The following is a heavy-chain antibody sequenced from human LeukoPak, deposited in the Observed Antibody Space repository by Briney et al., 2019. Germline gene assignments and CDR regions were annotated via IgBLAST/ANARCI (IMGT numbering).Heavy chain of an antibody. CDR1: GGTFSSYA. Sequence: AVKVSCKASGGTFSSYAISWVRQAPGQGLEWMGGIIPIFGTANYAQKFQGRVTITADESTSTAYMELSSLRSEDTAVYYCARDCEESRTGTTGFDYWGQGTPVTVSS. CDR2: IIPIFGTA. V-gene: IGHV1-69*13. J-gene: IGHJ4*02. D-gene: IGHD1-1*01. CDR3: ARDCEESRTGTTGFDY.